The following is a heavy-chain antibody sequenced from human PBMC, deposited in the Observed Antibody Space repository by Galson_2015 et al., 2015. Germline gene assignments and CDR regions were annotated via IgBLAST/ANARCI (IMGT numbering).Heavy chain of an antibody. CDR1: GFTFSNAW. CDR2: IKSKTDGGTT. V-gene: IGHV3-15*01. CDR3: TTDAGGYCSSPSCYYYYYYMDV. J-gene: IGHJ6*03. D-gene: IGHD2-2*01. Sequence: SLRLSCAASGFTFSNAWMSWVRQAPGKGLEWVGRIKSKTDGGTTDYAAPVKGRFTISRDDSKNTLYLQMNSLKTEDTAVYYCTTDAGGYCSSPSCYYYYYYMDVWGKGTTVTVSS.